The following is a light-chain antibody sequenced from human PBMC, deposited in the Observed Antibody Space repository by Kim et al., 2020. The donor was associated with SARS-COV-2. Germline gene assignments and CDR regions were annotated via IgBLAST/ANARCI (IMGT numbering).Light chain of an antibody. V-gene: IGKV3-15*01. CDR1: QSVSIN. CDR3: HQYNDWPPGDT. Sequence: SPGARATLSCRASQSVSINLAWYQLKPGQAPRLLIYGASTRATGTPARFSGSGSGTDFTLTVSSMQSEDFAVYYCHQYNDWPPGDTFGQGTKLEI. J-gene: IGKJ2*01. CDR2: GAS.